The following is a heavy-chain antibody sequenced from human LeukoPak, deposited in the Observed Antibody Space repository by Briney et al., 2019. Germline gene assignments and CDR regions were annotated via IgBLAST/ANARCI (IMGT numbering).Heavy chain of an antibody. J-gene: IGHJ3*02. V-gene: IGHV1-18*01. CDR2: IRAYNGNT. CDR1: GYTFTSYG. Sequence: ASVKVSCKASGYTFTSYGISWVRQAPGQGLEWMGWIRAYNGNTNYAQKLQGRVTMTTDTSTSTAYMELRSLRSDDTAVYYCARVTGSSWSDAFDIWGQGTMVTVSS. D-gene: IGHD6-13*01. CDR3: ARVTGSSWSDAFDI.